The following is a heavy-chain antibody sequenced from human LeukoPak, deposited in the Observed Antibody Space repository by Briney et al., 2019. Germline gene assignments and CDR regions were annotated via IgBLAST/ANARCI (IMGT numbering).Heavy chain of an antibody. CDR3: ARASIAAAPYFDY. CDR2: IRYDGSINNN. CDR1: GFTFSSYG. Sequence: GGSLRLSCAASGFTFSSYGMRWVRQAPGKGLEWVAFIRYDGSINNNYYADSVKGRFTISRDNSKNTLYLQMNSLRAEDTAVYYCARASIAAAPYFDYWGQGTLVTVSS. V-gene: IGHV3-30*02. J-gene: IGHJ4*02. D-gene: IGHD6-13*01.